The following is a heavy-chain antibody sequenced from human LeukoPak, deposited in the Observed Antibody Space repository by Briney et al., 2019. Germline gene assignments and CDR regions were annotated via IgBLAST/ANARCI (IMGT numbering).Heavy chain of an antibody. Sequence: SETLSLTCTVSGGSISNYYWSWIRQPPGKGLEWIGYIYYSGSTNYNPSLKSRVTTSVDTSKNQFSLKLNSVTTADTAVYYCARVSGYFNYWGRGTLVTVSS. CDR3: ARVSGYFNY. D-gene: IGHD2-15*01. CDR2: IYYSGST. CDR1: GGSISNYY. V-gene: IGHV4-59*01. J-gene: IGHJ4*02.